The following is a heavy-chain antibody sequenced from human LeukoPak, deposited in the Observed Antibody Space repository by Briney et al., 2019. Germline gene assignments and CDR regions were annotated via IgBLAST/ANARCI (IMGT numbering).Heavy chain of an antibody. Sequence: ASVTVSCKASGYTFTGYYMHWVRQAPGQGLECIGWINPNSGGTDYAQNFQGRVTMTSDTSISTAYMELSRLRSDDTAVYYCASPWPYSGYAYYFDYWGQGTLVTVSS. CDR3: ASPWPYSGYAYYFDY. CDR1: GYTFTGYY. CDR2: INPNSGGT. J-gene: IGHJ4*02. D-gene: IGHD5-12*01. V-gene: IGHV1-2*02.